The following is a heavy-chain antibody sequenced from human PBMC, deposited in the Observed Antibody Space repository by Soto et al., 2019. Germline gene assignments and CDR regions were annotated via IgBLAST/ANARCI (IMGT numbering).Heavy chain of an antibody. CDR1: GFTFSSYS. V-gene: IGHV3-21*01. CDR2: ISSSGSYI. D-gene: IGHD2-2*01. CDR3: ARVEASCSSTSCIDY. J-gene: IGHJ4*02. Sequence: EVQLVESGGGLVQPGGSLRLSCAASGFTFSSYSMNWVRQAPGKGLEWVSSISSSGSYIYYADSVKGRFTFSRDNAKNSLYLQMNSLRAEDTAVYYCARVEASCSSTSCIDYWGQGTLVTVSS.